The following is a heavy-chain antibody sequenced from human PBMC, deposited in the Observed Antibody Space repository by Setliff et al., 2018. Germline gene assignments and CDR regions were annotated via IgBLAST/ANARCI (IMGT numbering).Heavy chain of an antibody. D-gene: IGHD3-3*01. CDR2: IYSGGTT. V-gene: IGHV3-66*01. CDR1: GFSVSDNY. J-gene: IGHJ4*02. CDR3: AGATLTIFGVVTPFDY. Sequence: GGSLRLSCAASGFSVSDNYMNWVRQAPGKGLEWVSVIYSGGTTYYADSVKGRFTISRDNSKNTLYLQMNSLRAEDTAVYYCAGATLTIFGVVTPFDYWGQGTLVTVSS.